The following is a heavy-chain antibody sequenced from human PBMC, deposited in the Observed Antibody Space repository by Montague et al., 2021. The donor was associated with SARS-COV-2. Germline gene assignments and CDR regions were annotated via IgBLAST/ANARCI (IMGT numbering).Heavy chain of an antibody. D-gene: IGHD3-9*01. V-gene: IGHV4-59*08. J-gene: IGHJ4*02. Sequence: SETLSLTCTVSGVSVTDYYWSWIRQPPGKGLEWVGDVLYNKGTNFNPSLKSRVAISVDTSKNQFSLRLTSVTAADTAFYYCVRHPHYDDLNGPPDFWGQGTLVIVSS. CDR1: GVSVTDYY. CDR3: VRHPHYDDLNGPPDF. CDR2: VLYNKGT.